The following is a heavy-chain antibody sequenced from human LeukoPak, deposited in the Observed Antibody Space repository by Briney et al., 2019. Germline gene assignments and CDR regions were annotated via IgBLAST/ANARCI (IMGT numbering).Heavy chain of an antibody. Sequence: GGSLRLSCAASGFTFSSYAMSWVRQAPGKGLEWVSYISSSSTIYYADSVKGRFTIPRDNAKNSLYLQMNSLRAEDTAVYYCARESVVPAALNWFDPWGQGTLVTVSS. J-gene: IGHJ5*02. CDR2: ISSSSTI. CDR1: GFTFSSYA. D-gene: IGHD2-2*01. CDR3: ARESVVPAALNWFDP. V-gene: IGHV3-48*01.